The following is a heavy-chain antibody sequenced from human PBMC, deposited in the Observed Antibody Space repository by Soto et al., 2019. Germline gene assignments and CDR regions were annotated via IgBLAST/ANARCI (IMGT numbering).Heavy chain of an antibody. Sequence: GGSLSLSCAASGFTFSSYAMTWVRQAPGKGLVWVSRISTDGSSTSYADSVKGRFTISRDNAKNTLYLQMNSLRAEGTAVYYCARDRYYYDSSGYYPLDYWGQGTLVTVSS. CDR3: ARDRYYYDSSGYYPLDY. D-gene: IGHD3-22*01. V-gene: IGHV3-74*01. CDR1: GFTFSSYA. J-gene: IGHJ4*02. CDR2: ISTDGSST.